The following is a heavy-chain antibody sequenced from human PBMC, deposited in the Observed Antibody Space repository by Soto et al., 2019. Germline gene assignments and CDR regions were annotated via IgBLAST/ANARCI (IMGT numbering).Heavy chain of an antibody. Sequence: WASVKVSCKASGYTFTSYGISWVRQAPGQGLEWMGWISAYNGNTNYAQKLQGRVTMTTDTSTSTAYMELRSLRSDDTAVYYCTRERGLIVVVPAASSNGYRGQGTLVTVSS. CDR2: ISAYNGNT. CDR1: GYTFTSYG. J-gene: IGHJ4*02. V-gene: IGHV1-18*04. CDR3: TRERGLIVVVPAASSNGY. D-gene: IGHD2-2*01.